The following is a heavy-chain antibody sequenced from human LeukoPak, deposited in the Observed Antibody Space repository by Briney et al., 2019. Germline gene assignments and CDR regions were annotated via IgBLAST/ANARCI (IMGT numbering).Heavy chain of an antibody. Sequence: ASVKVSCKVSGYTLTELSMHWVRQAPGKGVEWMGGFDPEDGETIYAQKFQGRVTMTEDTSTDTAYMELSSLRSEDTAVYYCAIRRLSCSGGSCYFDYWGQGTLVTVSS. CDR3: AIRRLSCSGGSCYFDY. CDR1: GYTLTELS. V-gene: IGHV1-24*01. D-gene: IGHD2-15*01. J-gene: IGHJ4*02. CDR2: FDPEDGET.